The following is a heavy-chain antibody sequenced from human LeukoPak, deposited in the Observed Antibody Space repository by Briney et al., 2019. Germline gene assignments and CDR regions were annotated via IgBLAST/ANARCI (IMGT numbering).Heavy chain of an antibody. J-gene: IGHJ4*02. D-gene: IGHD5-18*01. CDR3: ARDRMRYSYGYGYYFDY. CDR1: GGSISSSSYY. Sequence: SETLSLTCTVSGGSISSSSYYWGWIRQPPGKGLEWIGSIYYSGSTNYNPSLKSRVTISVDTSKNQFSLKLSSVTAADTAVYYCARDRMRYSYGYGYYFDYWGQGTLVTVSS. V-gene: IGHV4-39*07. CDR2: IYYSGST.